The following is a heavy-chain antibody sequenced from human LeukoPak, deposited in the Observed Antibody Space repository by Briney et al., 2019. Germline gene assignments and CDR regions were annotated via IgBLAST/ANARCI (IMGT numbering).Heavy chain of an antibody. D-gene: IGHD6-6*01. J-gene: IGHJ4*02. V-gene: IGHV3-30-3*01. CDR3: ARDFRMYSSSPYLDY. Sequence: PGGSLRLSCAASGFTFSDYYMSWIRQAPGKGLEWVAVISYDGSNKYYADSVKGRFTISRDNSKNTLYLQMNSLRAEDTAVYYCARDFRMYSSSPYLDYWGQGTLVTVSS. CDR1: GFTFSDYY. CDR2: ISYDGSNK.